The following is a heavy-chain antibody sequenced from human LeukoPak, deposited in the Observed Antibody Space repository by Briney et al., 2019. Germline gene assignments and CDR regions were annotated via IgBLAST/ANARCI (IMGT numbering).Heavy chain of an antibody. V-gene: IGHV3-23*01. D-gene: IGHD4-17*01. CDR2: ISGSGGST. J-gene: IGHJ4*02. CDR3: AKKMTTVITFDY. Sequence: GGSLRLSCAASGFTFDDYGMSWVRQAPGKGLEWVSAISGSGGSTYYADSVKGRFTISRDNSKNTLYLQMNSLRAEDTAVYYCAKKMTTVITFDYWGQGTLVTVSS. CDR1: GFTFDDYG.